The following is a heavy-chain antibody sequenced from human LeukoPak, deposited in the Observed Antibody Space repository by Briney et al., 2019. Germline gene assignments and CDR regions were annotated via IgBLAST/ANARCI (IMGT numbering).Heavy chain of an antibody. CDR3: AREGPGEWEPYAY. Sequence: PGGSLRLSCAASGFTVSSNYMSWVRQAPGKGLEWVSVIYSGGSTSYADSAKGGLTSSRNNSKNTLYLQMNSLRAEDTAVYHCAREGPGEWEPYAYWGQGTLVTVPS. J-gene: IGHJ4*02. CDR2: IYSGGST. D-gene: IGHD1-26*01. CDR1: GFTVSSNY. V-gene: IGHV3-53*01.